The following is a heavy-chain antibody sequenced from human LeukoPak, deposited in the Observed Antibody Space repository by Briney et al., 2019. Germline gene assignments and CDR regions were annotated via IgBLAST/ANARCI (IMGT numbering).Heavy chain of an antibody. Sequence: GESLKISCKASGYSFTRYWIAWVRQMPGKGLEWMGIIYSADSETRYSPSLQGQVTISADKSINTAYLQWSNLKASDTAICYCARLMGPQPYPYGMDVWGQGTTVTVSS. CDR1: GYSFTRYW. J-gene: IGHJ6*02. CDR2: IYSADSET. D-gene: IGHD1-1*01. CDR3: ARLMGPQPYPYGMDV. V-gene: IGHV5-51*01.